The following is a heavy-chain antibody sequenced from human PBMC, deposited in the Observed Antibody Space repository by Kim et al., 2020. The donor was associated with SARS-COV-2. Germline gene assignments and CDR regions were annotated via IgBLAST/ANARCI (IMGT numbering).Heavy chain of an antibody. CDR3: ARAISGWDRRHLDL. J-gene: IGHJ4*03. D-gene: IGHD6-19*01. CDR2: INDIGRT. V-gene: IGHV4-34*01. Sequence: SETLSLTCVIYGGSLSGFNWSWLRQSPEKGLEWIGEINDIGRTAINRSLKSRVTMSVDASKNLFSLNVTSVTAADTALYYCARAISGWDRRHLDLWGQGTLVTVSS. CDR1: GGSLSGFN.